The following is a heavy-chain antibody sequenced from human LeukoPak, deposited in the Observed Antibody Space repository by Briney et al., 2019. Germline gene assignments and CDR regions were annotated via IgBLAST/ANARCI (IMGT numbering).Heavy chain of an antibody. J-gene: IGHJ4*02. CDR1: GGSISSLSYY. D-gene: IGHD6-19*01. V-gene: IGHV4-39*01. CDR2: IYYSGTT. CDR3: TGYSAGWSSGGGY. Sequence: SETLSLTCTVSGGSISSLSYYWGWIRQPPGKGLERIASIYYSGTTYYSPSLKSRVAISVNRSNNQFSLRLSSVTAVDTAVYFCTGYSAGWSSGGGYWGQGTVVTVSS.